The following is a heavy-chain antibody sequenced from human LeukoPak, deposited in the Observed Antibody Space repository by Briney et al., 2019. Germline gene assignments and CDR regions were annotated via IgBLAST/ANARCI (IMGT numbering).Heavy chain of an antibody. V-gene: IGHV3-9*01. CDR2: ISWNSGSI. CDR3: AKDPIPYSSRGNWFDP. D-gene: IGHD6-13*01. J-gene: IGHJ5*02. CDR1: GFTFDDYA. Sequence: PGGSLRLSCAASGFTFDDYAMHWVRQAPGKGLEWVSGISWNSGSIGYADSVKGRFTISRDNAKNSLYLQMNSLRAEDTALYYCAKDPIPYSSRGNWFDPWSQGTLVTVSS.